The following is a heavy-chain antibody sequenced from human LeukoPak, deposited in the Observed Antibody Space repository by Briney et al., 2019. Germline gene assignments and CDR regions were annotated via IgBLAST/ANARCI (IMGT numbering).Heavy chain of an antibody. D-gene: IGHD3-3*02. CDR1: GGSISSSSYY. CDR2: IYYSGST. V-gene: IGHV4-39*07. J-gene: IGHJ4*02. CDR3: ARQRADRIFGVVMGFGLDY. Sequence: SETLSLTCTVSGGSISSSSYYWGWIRQPPGKGLEWIGRIYYSGSTYYNLSLKSRVTISVDTSKNPFSLKLSSVTAADTAVYYCARQRADRIFGVVMGFGLDYWGRGTLVTVSS.